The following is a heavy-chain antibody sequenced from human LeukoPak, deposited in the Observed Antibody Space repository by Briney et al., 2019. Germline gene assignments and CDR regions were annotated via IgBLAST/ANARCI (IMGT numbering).Heavy chain of an antibody. CDR2: ISSGGSSK. CDR3: ARDIYGSGSYYYYYGMDV. Sequence: GGSLRLSCRVSGITLSNYGMSWVRQAPGKGLEWVSYISSGGSSKHYADSVRGRFTISRDNAKNSMYLQMNSLRAEDTAVYYCARDIYGSGSYYYYYGMDVWGQGTTVTVSS. V-gene: IGHV3-48*04. J-gene: IGHJ6*02. CDR1: GITLSNYG. D-gene: IGHD3-10*01.